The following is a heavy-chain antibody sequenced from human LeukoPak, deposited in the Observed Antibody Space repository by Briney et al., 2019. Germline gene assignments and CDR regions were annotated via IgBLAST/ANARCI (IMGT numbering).Heavy chain of an antibody. J-gene: IGHJ3*02. D-gene: IGHD4-17*01. CDR2: IYYSGNI. CDR1: GDSISRYY. Sequence: SETLSLTCTVSGDSISRYYWSWIRQPPGKGLEWIGYIYYSGNINQNPSLKSRVTISVDTSKNQLSLELSSVTAADTAVYYCARGSGSTTVTPFDIWGQGTMVTVSS. V-gene: IGHV4-59*01. CDR3: ARGSGSTTVTPFDI.